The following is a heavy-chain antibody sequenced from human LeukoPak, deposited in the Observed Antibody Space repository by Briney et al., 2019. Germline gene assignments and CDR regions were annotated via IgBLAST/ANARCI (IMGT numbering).Heavy chain of an antibody. CDR3: ARDLLRGYCSGGSCYRSVLGNWFDP. J-gene: IGHJ5*02. V-gene: IGHV3-7*01. CDR2: IKQDGSEK. D-gene: IGHD2-15*01. Sequence: PGGSLRLSCAASGFTFSSYWMSWVRQAPGKGLEWVANIKQDGSEKYYVDSVKGRFTISRDNAKNSLYLQMNSLRAEDTAVYYCARDLLRGYCSGGSCYRSVLGNWFDPWGQGTLVTVSS. CDR1: GFTFSSYW.